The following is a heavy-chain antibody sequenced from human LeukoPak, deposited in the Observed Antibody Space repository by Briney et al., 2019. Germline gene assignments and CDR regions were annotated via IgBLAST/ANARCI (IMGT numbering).Heavy chain of an antibody. J-gene: IGHJ6*02. CDR2: IIPILDIT. V-gene: IGHV1-69*04. Sequence: ASVTFSCKASGGTFSTYAFSWVRQAPGQGPEWMGRIIPILDITNYAQKFQGRVTFTADKSTSIAYMELSSLRSEDTAMYYCARHIGPTSRRSYYYYGLDVWGQGTAVFVSS. D-gene: IGHD5-12*01. CDR3: ARHIGPTSRRSYYYYGLDV. CDR1: GGTFSTYA.